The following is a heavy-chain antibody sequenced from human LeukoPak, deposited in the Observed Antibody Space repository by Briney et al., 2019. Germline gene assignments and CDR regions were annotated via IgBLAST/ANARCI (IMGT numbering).Heavy chain of an antibody. CDR3: ARRRTHSSGYYNDY. D-gene: IGHD3-22*01. CDR2: IKQDGSEK. J-gene: IGHJ4*02. Sequence: GGSLRLSCAASGFTFSSYWMSWVRQAPGKGPEWVANIKQDGSEKYYVDSVKGRFTISRDNAKNSLYLQMNSLRAEDTAVYYCARRRTHSSGYYNDYWGQGTLVTVSS. V-gene: IGHV3-7*01. CDR1: GFTFSSYW.